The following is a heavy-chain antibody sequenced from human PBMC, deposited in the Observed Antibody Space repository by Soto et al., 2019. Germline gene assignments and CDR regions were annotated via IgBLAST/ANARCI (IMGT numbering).Heavy chain of an antibody. V-gene: IGHV1-69*12. D-gene: IGHD2-8*01. Sequence: QVQLEQSGAEVKKPGSSVKVSCKASGGTFRTAAISWVRQAPGQGLEWMGGSMPVFRTPDYAQKFQGRVTITADESTNTAYMELSGLRSDDTAVYYCARDNDRPQLGGNYYYILDVWGQWTTITVSS. CDR1: GGTFRTAA. J-gene: IGHJ6*02. CDR3: ARDNDRPQLGGNYYYILDV. CDR2: SMPVFRTP.